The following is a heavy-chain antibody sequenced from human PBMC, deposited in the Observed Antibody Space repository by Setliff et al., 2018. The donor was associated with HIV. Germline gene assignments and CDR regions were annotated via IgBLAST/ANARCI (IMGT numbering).Heavy chain of an antibody. CDR3: ARETGYSPSRYYYYGMDV. V-gene: IGHV1-18*01. J-gene: IGHJ6*02. D-gene: IGHD3-9*01. CDR2: ISTYNGNT. Sequence: GASVKVSCKASGYTFISYGITWVRQAPGQGLEWMGWISTYNGNTRYAQKVQGRVTMTTDTSTSTAYMELRSLRPDDTAVYYCARETGYSPSRYYYYGMDVWGQGTTVTVSS. CDR1: GYTFISYG.